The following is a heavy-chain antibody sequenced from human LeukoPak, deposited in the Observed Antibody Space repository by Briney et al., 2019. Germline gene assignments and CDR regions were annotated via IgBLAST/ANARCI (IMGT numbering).Heavy chain of an antibody. Sequence: GGSLRLSCAASGFTFSSYSMNWVRQAPGKGLEWVSSISSSSSYIYYADSVKGRFTISRDNAKNSLYLQMNSLRAEDTAVYYCAREQDYYDSSGYYSVWFDPWGQGTLVTVSS. CDR1: GFTFSSYS. J-gene: IGHJ5*02. V-gene: IGHV3-21*01. D-gene: IGHD3-22*01. CDR3: AREQDYYDSSGYYSVWFDP. CDR2: ISSSSSYI.